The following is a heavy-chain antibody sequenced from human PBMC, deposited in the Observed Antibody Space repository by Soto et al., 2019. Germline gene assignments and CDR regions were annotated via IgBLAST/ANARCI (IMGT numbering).Heavy chain of an antibody. D-gene: IGHD3-22*01. CDR3: ARENYYYDSSGYYYGGTGFDP. CDR1: GGTFSSYA. CDR2: IIPIFGTA. J-gene: IGHJ5*02. Sequence: QVQLVQSGAEVKKPGSSVKVACKASGGTFSSYAISWVRQAPGQGLEWLGGIIPIFGTANYAQNFQGRVTITADESTSTAYMELSSLRSEDTAVYYCARENYYYDSSGYYYGGTGFDPWGQGTLVTVSS. V-gene: IGHV1-69*12.